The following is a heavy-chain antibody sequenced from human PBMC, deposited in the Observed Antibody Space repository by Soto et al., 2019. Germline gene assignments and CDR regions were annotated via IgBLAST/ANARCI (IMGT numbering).Heavy chain of an antibody. CDR1: GFPFSIYS. CDR2: ITSDTNTI. Sequence: EVQLAESGGGLVQPGGSLRLTCVASGFPFSIYSMNWVRQAPGKGLEWSSYITSDTNTIKYADSVKGRFTISRDNAKNLVYLQMNSLRDEDAAVYFCARSVEGHFDYWGQGTVVTFSS. V-gene: IGHV3-48*02. CDR3: ARSVEGHFDY. D-gene: IGHD6-19*01. J-gene: IGHJ4*02.